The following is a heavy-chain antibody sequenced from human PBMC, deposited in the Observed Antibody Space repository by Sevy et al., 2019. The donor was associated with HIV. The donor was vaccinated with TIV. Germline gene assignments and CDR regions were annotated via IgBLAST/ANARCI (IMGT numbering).Heavy chain of an antibody. CDR2: ISGSGGST. CDR1: GFTFSSYA. J-gene: IGHJ4*02. CDR3: AKAHTGGSGSY. Sequence: GGSLRLSCAASGFTFSSYAMSWVRQAPGKGLEWVSAISGSGGSTYYADSVKGRFTISRDNSKNTLYLQMNSLRAEDTAEYYCAKAHTGGSGSYWGQGTLVTVSS. V-gene: IGHV3-23*01. D-gene: IGHD1-26*01.